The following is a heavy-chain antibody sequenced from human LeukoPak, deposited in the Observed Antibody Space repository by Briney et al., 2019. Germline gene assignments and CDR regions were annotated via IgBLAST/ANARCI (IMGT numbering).Heavy chain of an antibody. Sequence: SETLSLTCSVSGGSVRSYYWSWIRQPPGKGLEWIGYIYYSGSSGSTNYKPSLKSRVTMSVDTSKNQFSLKLSSVTAADTAVYYCVRGRYSMVRGVIKALNWFDPWGQGTLVTVSS. CDR2: IYYSGSSGST. V-gene: IGHV4-59*02. J-gene: IGHJ5*02. CDR3: VRGRYSMVRGVIKALNWFDP. CDR1: GGSVRSYY. D-gene: IGHD3-10*01.